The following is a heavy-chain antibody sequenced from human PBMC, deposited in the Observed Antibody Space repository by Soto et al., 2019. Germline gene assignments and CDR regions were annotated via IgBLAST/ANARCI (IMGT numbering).Heavy chain of an antibody. CDR2: INPFDESS. CDR1: GYSFTVHY. D-gene: IGHD2-15*01. J-gene: IGHJ6*02. Sequence: QVQLVQSGAEVKKPGASVKISCKASGYSFTVHYMHWVRQAPGQGLEWMGVINPFDESSTCAQRLRGRVTMTRDTSTSTVYMELSRLRFEDTAVYFCATGGDNSGEFYSYGMDVWGQGTTVTVSS. CDR3: ATGGDNSGEFYSYGMDV. V-gene: IGHV1-46*01.